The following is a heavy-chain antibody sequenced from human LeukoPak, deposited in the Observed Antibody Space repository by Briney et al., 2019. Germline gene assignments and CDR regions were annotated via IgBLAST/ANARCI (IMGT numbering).Heavy chain of an antibody. J-gene: IGHJ4*02. CDR1: GFTFSTYS. D-gene: IGHD3-10*01. CDR2: IRYDGSNK. CDR3: AKEWFGESLLDY. Sequence: GGSLRLSCAASGFTFSTYSMNWVRQAPGKGLEWVAFIRYDGSNKYYADSVKGRFTISRDNSKNTLYLQMNSLRAEDTAVYYCAKEWFGESLLDYWGQGTLVTVSS. V-gene: IGHV3-30*02.